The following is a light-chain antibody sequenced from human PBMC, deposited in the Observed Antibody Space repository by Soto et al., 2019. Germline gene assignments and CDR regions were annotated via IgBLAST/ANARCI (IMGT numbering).Light chain of an antibody. CDR3: QQYDNWPQT. J-gene: IGKJ1*01. Sequence: EIVMTQSPATLSVSPGARAPLSCRASQSVSSDLAWYQHKPGQAPRLLIYGASTRATGIPARFSGRGSGTEFTLTISSLQSVDFAVYYCQQYDNWPQTFGQGTKVDIK. CDR2: GAS. CDR1: QSVSSD. V-gene: IGKV3-15*01.